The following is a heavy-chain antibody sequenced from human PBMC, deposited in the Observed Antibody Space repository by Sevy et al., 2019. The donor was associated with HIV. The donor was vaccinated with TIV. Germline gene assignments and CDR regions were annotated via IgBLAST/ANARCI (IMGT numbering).Heavy chain of an antibody. D-gene: IGHD4-17*01. CDR2: IKQDGSEK. J-gene: IGHJ4*02. CDR1: GFTFSSYW. V-gene: IGHV3-7*01. Sequence: GGSLRLSCAASGFTFSSYWMSWVRQAPGKGLEWVANIKQDGSEKYYVDSVKGRFTISRDNAKNSLYLQMNSLRAEDTAVYYCAKANDYGDYCFDYWGQGTLVTVSS. CDR3: AKANDYGDYCFDY.